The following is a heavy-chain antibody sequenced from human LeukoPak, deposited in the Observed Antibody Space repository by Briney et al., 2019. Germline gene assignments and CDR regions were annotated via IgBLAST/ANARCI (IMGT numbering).Heavy chain of an antibody. CDR2: INHSGST. CDR1: GGSFSGYY. D-gene: IGHD6-13*01. V-gene: IGHV4-34*01. CDR3: ARAAVYSSSWYFWYFDL. J-gene: IGHJ2*01. Sequence: SETLSLTCAVYGGSFSGYYWSWIRQPPGKGLEWIGEINHSGSTNYNPSLKSRVTISVDTSKNQFSLKLSSVTAADTAVYYCARAAVYSSSWYFWYFDLWGRGTLVTVSS.